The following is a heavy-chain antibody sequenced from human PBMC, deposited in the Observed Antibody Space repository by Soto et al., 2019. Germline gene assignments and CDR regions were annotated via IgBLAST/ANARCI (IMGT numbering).Heavy chain of an antibody. V-gene: IGHV3-30*18. D-gene: IGHD6-13*01. CDR1: GFTFSAYG. CDR3: AKSEGYSSSWYVKY. J-gene: IGHJ4*02. CDR2: ISHDGRNK. Sequence: QVQLVESGGGVVQPGRSLRLSCAASGFTFSAYGMHWVRQAPGKGLEWVAVISHDGRNKYSGDSVKGRFTISRDNSKNTLYLQMNSVRPEDTAIYFCAKSEGYSSSWYVKYWGQGTLVTVSS.